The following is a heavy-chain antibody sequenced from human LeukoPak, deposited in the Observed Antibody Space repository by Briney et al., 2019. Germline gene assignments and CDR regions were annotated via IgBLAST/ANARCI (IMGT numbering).Heavy chain of an antibody. V-gene: IGHV4-34*01. D-gene: IGHD4-17*01. CDR3: ATAAENGDYYFDH. Sequence: SETLSLTCAVYGGSFSGYYWSWIRQPPGKGLEWIGEINHSGSTNYNPSLKSRLTIPVDTSKNQFSLKLSSVTAADTAVYYCATAAENGDYYFDHWGQGTLVTVSS. CDR1: GGSFSGYY. J-gene: IGHJ4*02. CDR2: INHSGST.